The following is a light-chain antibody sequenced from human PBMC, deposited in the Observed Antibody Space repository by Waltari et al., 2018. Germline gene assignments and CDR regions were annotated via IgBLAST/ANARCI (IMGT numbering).Light chain of an antibody. V-gene: IGKV3-15*01. Sequence: EIVMTQSPATLSVSPGEHATLSCRASQSVGSKLAWYQQKPGQAPRLLIYGASTRATGIPARFSGSGSGTEFTLTISSLQSEDFAVYYCHQYNNWPRTFGQGTKVEIK. J-gene: IGKJ1*01. CDR1: QSVGSK. CDR3: HQYNNWPRT. CDR2: GAS.